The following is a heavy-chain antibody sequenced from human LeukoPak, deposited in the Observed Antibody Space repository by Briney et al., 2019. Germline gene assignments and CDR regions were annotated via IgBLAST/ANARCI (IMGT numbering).Heavy chain of an antibody. J-gene: IGHJ2*01. Sequence: SETLSLTCAVSGGSISSSNWWSWVRQPPGKGLEWIGEIYHSGSTNYNPSLKSRVTISVDKSKNQFSLKLSSVTAADTAVYYCARGVLGVVVVAEERYFDLWGRGTLVTVSS. V-gene: IGHV4-4*02. CDR3: ARGVLGVVVVAEERYFDL. CDR1: GGSISSSNW. D-gene: IGHD2-15*01. CDR2: IYHSGST.